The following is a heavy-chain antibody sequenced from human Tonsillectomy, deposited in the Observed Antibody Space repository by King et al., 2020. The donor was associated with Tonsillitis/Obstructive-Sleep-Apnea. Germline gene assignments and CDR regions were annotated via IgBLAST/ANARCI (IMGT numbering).Heavy chain of an antibody. CDR1: GGSFSGYY. V-gene: IGHV4-34*01. CDR3: AGGQDCSSTSCYYLFDY. CDR2: INHSGST. J-gene: IGHJ4*02. Sequence: VQLQQWGAGLLKPSETLSLTCAVYGGSFSGYYWSWLRQPPGKGLEWIGEINHSGSTNYNPSLKSRVTISVDTSKNQFSLKLSSVTAPDTAVYYCAGGQDCSSTSCYYLFDYWGQGTLVTVSS. D-gene: IGHD2-2*01.